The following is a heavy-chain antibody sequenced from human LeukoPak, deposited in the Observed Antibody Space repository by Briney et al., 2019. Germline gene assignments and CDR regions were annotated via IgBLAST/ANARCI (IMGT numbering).Heavy chain of an antibody. CDR3: AKIGHCSSTSCPFDY. CDR2: ISGSGGST. Sequence: GASLRLSCAASGFTFSSYAMSWVRQAPGKGLEWVSPISGSGGSTYYADSVKGRFTISRDNSKNTLYLQMNSLRAEDTAVYYCAKIGHCSSTSCPFDYWGQGTLVTVSS. D-gene: IGHD2-2*01. V-gene: IGHV3-23*01. J-gene: IGHJ4*02. CDR1: GFTFSSYA.